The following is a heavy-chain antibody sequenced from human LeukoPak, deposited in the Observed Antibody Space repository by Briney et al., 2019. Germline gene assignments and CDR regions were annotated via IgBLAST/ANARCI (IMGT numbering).Heavy chain of an antibody. Sequence: GGSLRLSCAASGFTVSGNFMSWVRQAPGKGLEWVSVIYSIGTTYYADSVRGRFTISRDNSKDTLYLKMNNLRAEDTAVYYCARDRDYGGFDYWGQGTLVTVSS. CDR1: GFTVSGNF. J-gene: IGHJ4*02. CDR2: IYSIGTT. V-gene: IGHV3-53*01. D-gene: IGHD4/OR15-4a*01. CDR3: ARDRDYGGFDY.